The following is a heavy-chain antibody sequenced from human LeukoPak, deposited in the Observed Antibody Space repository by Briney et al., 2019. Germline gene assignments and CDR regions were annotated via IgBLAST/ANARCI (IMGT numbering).Heavy chain of an antibody. Sequence: GGSLRLSCAASGFSFSNYWMSWVRQAPGKGLEWVANIKQDGSMKGYVDSVKGRFTISRDNAKNSLYLQMNSLRADDTAVYFCAMIEQVVSNVEGGYWGQGTLVTVSS. V-gene: IGHV3-7*01. J-gene: IGHJ4*02. CDR3: AMIEQVVSNVEGGY. D-gene: IGHD6-6*01. CDR1: GFSFSNYW. CDR2: IKQDGSMK.